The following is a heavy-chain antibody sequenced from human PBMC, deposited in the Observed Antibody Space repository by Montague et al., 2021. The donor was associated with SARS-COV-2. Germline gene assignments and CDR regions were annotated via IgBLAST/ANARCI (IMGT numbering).Heavy chain of an antibody. Sequence: SETLSLTCAILVWSFSGYYWSWTRQPPRQGPEWIADISYSGSTSYNPSLKSRVTISVDTSKNQYSLKLSSATAADTAVYYCARVPYRLLFVPRYYGMDVWGQGTTVTVSS. CDR2: ISYSGST. CDR3: ARVPYRLLFVPRYYGMDV. CDR1: VWSFSGYY. D-gene: IGHD2-2*01. J-gene: IGHJ6*02. V-gene: IGHV4-34*01.